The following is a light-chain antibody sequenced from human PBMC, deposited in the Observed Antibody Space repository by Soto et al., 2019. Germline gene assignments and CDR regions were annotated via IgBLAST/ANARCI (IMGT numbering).Light chain of an antibody. CDR3: AAWDDSLNGYV. V-gene: IGLV1-44*01. CDR2: CNS. J-gene: IGLJ1*01. Sequence: QSVLAQPPSASGAPGQRVTISCSGSDSNVGTNTVHWYQHRPGTAPKLLIYCNSLRPSGVPDRFSGSKSDTSASLAISGLQAEDEADYSCAAWDDSLNGYVFGTGTKVTVL. CDR1: DSNVGTNT.